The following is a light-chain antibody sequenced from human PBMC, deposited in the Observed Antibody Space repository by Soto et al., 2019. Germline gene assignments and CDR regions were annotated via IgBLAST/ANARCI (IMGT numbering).Light chain of an antibody. CDR2: DAS. CDR3: QQRSNWPPIT. J-gene: IGKJ5*01. Sequence: EIVITQSPGTLSLSPGERATLSCRASQSVSSYLAWYQQKPGQAPRLLISDASDRATGIPDRFSGSGSGTDFTLTISRLVPEDFAVYYCQQRSNWPPITFGQGTRLEIK. V-gene: IGKV3-11*01. CDR1: QSVSSY.